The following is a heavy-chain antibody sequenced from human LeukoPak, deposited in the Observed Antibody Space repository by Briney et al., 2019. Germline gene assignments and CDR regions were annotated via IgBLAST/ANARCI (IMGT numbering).Heavy chain of an antibody. J-gene: IGHJ4*02. Sequence: PGGSLRLSCAASGFTFSSSWMTWVRQVPGKGLEWVASIREDGSQKSSVGSVKGRFTISRDNAKTSLYLQMDSLRAEDTAVYWCARGPTNGQAFDYWGQGTLVSVSS. CDR3: ARGPTNGQAFDY. CDR1: GFTFSSSW. D-gene: IGHD2-8*01. CDR2: IREDGSQK. V-gene: IGHV3-7*01.